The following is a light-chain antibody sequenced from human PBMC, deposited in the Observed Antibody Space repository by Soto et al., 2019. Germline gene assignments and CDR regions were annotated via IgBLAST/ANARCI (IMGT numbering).Light chain of an antibody. J-gene: IGLJ2*01. Sequence: QSALTQPASVSGSPGQSITLSCTGTGSDVGAHNYVSWYQQHPGKTPKLMIYEVSNRPSGVSNRFSGSKSGNTASLTISGLQAEDEADYYCSSYTTSSTIVFGGGTKLTVL. CDR3: SSYTTSSTIV. V-gene: IGLV2-14*01. CDR1: GSDVGAHNY. CDR2: EVS.